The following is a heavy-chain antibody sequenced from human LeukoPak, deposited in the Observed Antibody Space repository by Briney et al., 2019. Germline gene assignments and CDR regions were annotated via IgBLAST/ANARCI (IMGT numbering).Heavy chain of an antibody. J-gene: IGHJ5*02. Sequence: SVKVSCKASGFTFISSTVQWVRQARGQRLEWIGWIFVGTGITDYAQKFQERVTITTDMSTSTAYMQLSSLNSEDTAVYYCAAEGYASSPNWFHPWGQGTLVTVSS. CDR2: IFVGTGIT. D-gene: IGHD6-13*01. CDR3: AAEGYASSPNWFHP. V-gene: IGHV1-58*01. CDR1: GFTFISST.